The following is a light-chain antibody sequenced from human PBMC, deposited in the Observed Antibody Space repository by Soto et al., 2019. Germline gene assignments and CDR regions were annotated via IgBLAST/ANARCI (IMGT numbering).Light chain of an antibody. Sequence: DIQMTQSPSTLSASVGDRVTITCRASQSISSWLAWYQQKPGKAPKLLIYKASSVESGVPSRFSGSGSGTEFTFTISSLQPDDFATYYCQQYKTYPYTFGQGTNLEIK. CDR3: QQYKTYPYT. V-gene: IGKV1-5*03. CDR2: KAS. CDR1: QSISSW. J-gene: IGKJ2*01.